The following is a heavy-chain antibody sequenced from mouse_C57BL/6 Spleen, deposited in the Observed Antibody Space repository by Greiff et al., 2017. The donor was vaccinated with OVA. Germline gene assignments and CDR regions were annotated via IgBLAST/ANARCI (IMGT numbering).Heavy chain of an antibody. J-gene: IGHJ2*01. Sequence: VQLQQSGAELVRPGASVKLSCKASGYTFTDYYINWVKQRPGQGLEWIARIYPGSCNHYSNEKVKGKATLTAEKSSSTAYMQLSSLTSEDSAVYFCARCGKDYFDYWGQGTTLTGSS. V-gene: IGHV1-76*01. CDR1: GYTFTDYY. CDR3: ARCGKDYFDY. CDR2: IYPGSCNH. D-gene: IGHD1-1*02.